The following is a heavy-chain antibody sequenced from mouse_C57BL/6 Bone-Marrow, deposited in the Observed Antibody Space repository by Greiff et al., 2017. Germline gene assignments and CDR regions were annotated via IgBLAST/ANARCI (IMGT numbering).Heavy chain of an antibody. CDR2: IYPRSGNT. CDR3: VLSNYEAMDY. CDR1: GYTFTSYG. Sequence: VKVVESGAELARPGASVKLSCKASGYTFTSYGISWVKQRTGQGLEWIGEIYPRSGNTYYNEKFKGKATLTADKSSSTAYMELRSLTSEDSAVYFWVLSNYEAMDYWGQGTSVTVSS. D-gene: IGHD2-5*01. V-gene: IGHV1-81*01. J-gene: IGHJ4*01.